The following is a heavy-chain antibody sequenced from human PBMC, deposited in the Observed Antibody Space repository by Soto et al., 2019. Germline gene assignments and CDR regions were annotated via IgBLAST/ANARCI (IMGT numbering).Heavy chain of an antibody. Sequence: QVQLLESGGGLVKPGGSLRLSCAASGFTFSDYYMSWIRQAPGKGLECVAYISVSSTYANYADYVEGRFTISRDNAENSLFLQINSLRADDTAVYYCARGVRYYSSEKPANFDYWGQGALVTVSS. CDR1: GFTFSDYY. J-gene: IGHJ4*02. CDR2: ISVSSTYA. CDR3: ARGVRYYSSEKPANFDY. V-gene: IGHV3-11*05. D-gene: IGHD3-10*01.